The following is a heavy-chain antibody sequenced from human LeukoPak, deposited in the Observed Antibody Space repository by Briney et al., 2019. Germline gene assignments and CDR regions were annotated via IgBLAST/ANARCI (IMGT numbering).Heavy chain of an antibody. V-gene: IGHV3-33*01. CDR1: GFTFSSYG. D-gene: IGHD6-13*01. CDR2: IWYDGSNK. CDR3: ARALTYGSSTNWFDP. Sequence: GGSLRLSCAASGFTFSSYGMHWVRQAPGKGLEWVAVIWYDGSNKYYADSVKGRFTISRDNSKNTLYLQMNSLRAEDTAVYYCARALTYGSSTNWFDPWGQGTLVTVTS. J-gene: IGHJ5*02.